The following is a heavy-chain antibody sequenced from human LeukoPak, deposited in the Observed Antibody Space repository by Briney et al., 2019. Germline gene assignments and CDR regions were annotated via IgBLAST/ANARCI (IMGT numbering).Heavy chain of an antibody. V-gene: IGHV3-23*01. D-gene: IGHD1-26*01. CDR1: GFTFSSYA. J-gene: IGHJ4*02. CDR3: AKGRYLYPHY. CDR2: ISGSGGST. Sequence: VGSLRLSCAASGFTFSSYAMSWVRQAPGKALEWVSAISGSGGSTYYADSVKGRFTISRDNSKNTLYLQMNSLRAEDTAVYYCAKGRYLYPHYWGQGTLVTVSS.